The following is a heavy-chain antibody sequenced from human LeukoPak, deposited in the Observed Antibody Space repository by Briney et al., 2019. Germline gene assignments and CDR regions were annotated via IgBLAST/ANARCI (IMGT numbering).Heavy chain of an antibody. V-gene: IGHV1-18*01. J-gene: IGHJ5*02. D-gene: IGHD6-13*01. Sequence: ASVKVSCKASGYTFTSYGISWVRQAPGQGLEWMGWISAYNGNTNYAQKLQGRVTMTTDTSTSTAYMELRSLRSDDTAVYYCARGPAARGSSWMGNNWFDPWGQGTLVTVSS. CDR1: GYTFTSYG. CDR3: ARGPAARGSSWMGNNWFDP. CDR2: ISAYNGNT.